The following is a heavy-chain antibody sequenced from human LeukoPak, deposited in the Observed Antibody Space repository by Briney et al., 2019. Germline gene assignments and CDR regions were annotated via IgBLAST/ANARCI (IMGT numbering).Heavy chain of an antibody. J-gene: IGHJ3*02. D-gene: IGHD2-15*01. CDR1: GFTFSEYY. V-gene: IGHV3-11*04. Sequence: GGSLRLSCAGSGFTFSEYYVSWIRQAPGKGLEWVSYISSSGFTIYYADSVKGRFTISRDNAKNSLYLQMNSLRAEDTAVYYCARGGDGKAFDIWGQGTVVTVSS. CDR3: ARGGDGKAFDI. CDR2: ISSSGFTI.